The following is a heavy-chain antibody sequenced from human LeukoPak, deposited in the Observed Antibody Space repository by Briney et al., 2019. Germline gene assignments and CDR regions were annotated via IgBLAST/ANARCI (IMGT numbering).Heavy chain of an antibody. CDR2: IYPGDSDT. CDR3: ARHHSYCSSTSCYTGAFDY. V-gene: IGHV5-51*01. CDR1: GYSFTSYW. J-gene: IGHJ4*02. Sequence: GESLKISCKGSGYSFTSYWIGWVRQMPGKGLEWMGIIYPGDSDTRYSPSFQGQATISADKSISTAYLQWSSLKASDTAMYYCARHHSYCSSTSCYTGAFDYWGQGTLVTVSS. D-gene: IGHD2-2*02.